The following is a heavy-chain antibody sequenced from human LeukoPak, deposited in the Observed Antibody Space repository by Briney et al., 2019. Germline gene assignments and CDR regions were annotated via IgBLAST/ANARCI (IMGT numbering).Heavy chain of an antibody. J-gene: IGHJ4*02. D-gene: IGHD3-3*01. CDR1: GYTFTSYD. CDR3: ASYVGYDFWSGPDGYFDY. Sequence: ASVKVSCRASGYTFTSYDINWVRQATGQGLEWMGWMNPNSGNTGYAQKFQGRVTMTRNTSISTAYMELSSLRSEDTAVYYCASYVGYDFWSGPDGYFDYWGQGTLVTVSS. V-gene: IGHV1-8*01. CDR2: MNPNSGNT.